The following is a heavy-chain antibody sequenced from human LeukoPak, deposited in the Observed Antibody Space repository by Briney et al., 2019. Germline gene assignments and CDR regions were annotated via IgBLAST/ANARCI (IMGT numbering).Heavy chain of an antibody. J-gene: IGHJ4*02. CDR1: GYSISSGYY. CDR2: IYHSGST. Sequence: SETLSLTCTVSGYSISSGYYWGWIRQPPGKGLEWIGSIYHSGSTYYNPSLKSRVTISVDTSKNQFSLKLTSVTAADTDVYFCARGEDFERYYLAYWGQGTLVTVSS. CDR3: ARGEDFERYYLAY. D-gene: IGHD3-9*01. V-gene: IGHV4-38-2*02.